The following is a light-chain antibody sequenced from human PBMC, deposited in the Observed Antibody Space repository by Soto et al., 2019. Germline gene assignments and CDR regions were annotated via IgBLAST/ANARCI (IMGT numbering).Light chain of an antibody. CDR3: HQYNSYPCT. CDR1: ESISTC. V-gene: IGKV1-5*03. CDR2: KAS. Sequence: IQMTQSPYTLSASVGDRVTFTCRATESISTCWAWYHQKPGKAPKLLIYKASTLEVGVPSRFRGRGPGTEFTLPINTRLPADSSTYYCHQYNSYPCTFGEGT. J-gene: IGKJ1*01.